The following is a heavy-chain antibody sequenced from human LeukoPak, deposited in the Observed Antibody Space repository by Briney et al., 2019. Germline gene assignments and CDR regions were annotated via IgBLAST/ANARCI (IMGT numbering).Heavy chain of an antibody. CDR1: GFTFSSYG. V-gene: IGHV3-23*01. CDR3: AKDLHYYGSGSYDY. Sequence: GGSLRLSCAASGFTFSSYGMSWVREAPGKGLEWVSAISGSGGSTYYADPVKGRFTISRDNSKNTLYLQMNSLRAEDTAVYYCAKDLHYYGSGSYDYWGQGTLVTVSS. D-gene: IGHD3-10*01. J-gene: IGHJ4*02. CDR2: ISGSGGST.